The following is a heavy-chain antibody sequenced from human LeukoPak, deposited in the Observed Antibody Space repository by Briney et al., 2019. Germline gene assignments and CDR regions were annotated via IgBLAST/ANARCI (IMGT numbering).Heavy chain of an antibody. J-gene: IGHJ4*02. CDR2: IYYSGST. D-gene: IGHD1-26*01. V-gene: IGHV4-39*01. CDR3: ARLVGATYY. CDR1: GGSISSSSYY. Sequence: SETLSLTCTVSGGSISSSSYYWGWIRQPPGKGLEWIGSIYYSGSTYYNPFLKSRVTISVDTSKNQFSLKLSSVTAADTAVYYCARLVGATYYWGQGTLVTVSS.